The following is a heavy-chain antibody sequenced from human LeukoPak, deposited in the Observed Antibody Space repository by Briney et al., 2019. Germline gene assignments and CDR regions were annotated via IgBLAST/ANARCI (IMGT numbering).Heavy chain of an antibody. J-gene: IGHJ3*02. CDR2: IVVGSGNT. CDR1: GFTFTSSA. D-gene: IGHD1-26*01. V-gene: IGHV1-58*01. Sequence: SVKVSCKASGFTFTSSAVQWARQARGQRLEWIGWIVVGSGNTNYAQKFQERVTITRDMSTSTAYMELSSLRSEDTAVYYCAATRPTYSGSYYGAFDIWGQGTMVAVSS. CDR3: AATRPTYSGSYYGAFDI.